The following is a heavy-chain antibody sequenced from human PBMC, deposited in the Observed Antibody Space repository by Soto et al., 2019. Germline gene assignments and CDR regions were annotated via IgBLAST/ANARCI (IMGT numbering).Heavy chain of an antibody. CDR2: INANNGDT. CDR3: APTLVYSGSSRHFDH. V-gene: IGHV1-2*02. D-gene: IGHD1-26*01. Sequence: ASVKVSCKSSGYTFTGYYMHWVRQAPGQGPEHMGWINANNGDTKYAQKFQGRVTMTRDTSISTAYLELSRLTSDDTAIYYCAPTLVYSGSSRHFDHWGQGTLVTVSS. J-gene: IGHJ4*02. CDR1: GYTFTGYY.